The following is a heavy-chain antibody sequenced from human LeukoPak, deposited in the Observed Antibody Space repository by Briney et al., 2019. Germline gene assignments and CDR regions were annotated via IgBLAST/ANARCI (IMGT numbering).Heavy chain of an antibody. CDR2: IYNDGST. CDR1: GFTVSSNC. D-gene: IGHD6-19*01. J-gene: IGHJ4*02. CDR3: AKDHSGWHYFDY. Sequence: GGSLRLSCVASGFTVSSNCMSWVRQAPGKGLEWVSIIYNDGSTFYADSVKGRFTISRDNSKDTLYLQMDSLSAEDTAVYYCAKDHSGWHYFDYWGQGTLVTVSS. V-gene: IGHV3-53*01.